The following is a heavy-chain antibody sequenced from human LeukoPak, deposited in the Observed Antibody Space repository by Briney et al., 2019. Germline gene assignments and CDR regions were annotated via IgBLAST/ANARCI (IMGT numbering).Heavy chain of an antibody. CDR3: ARGGESGYDT. J-gene: IGHJ5*02. CDR2: IYSTGYT. CDR1: GGSISSSSNY. Sequence: SETLSLTCTVSGGSISSSSNYWGWIRQPPGKGLEWIGTIYSTGYTYYNPSLKSRLTISVDTSKNQFSLKLSSVTAADTAVYYCARGGESGYDTWGQGSLVTVSS. D-gene: IGHD5-12*01. V-gene: IGHV4-39*01.